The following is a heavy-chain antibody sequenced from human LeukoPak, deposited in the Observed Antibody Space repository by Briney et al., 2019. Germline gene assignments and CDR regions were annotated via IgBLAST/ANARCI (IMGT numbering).Heavy chain of an antibody. Sequence: GESLKISCKGSGYSFTSYWIGWVRQMPGKGLEWMGIIYPGDSDTRYSPSFQGQVTISADKSITTAYLQCSSLKASDTAMYYCARSSSYSPYYFDSWGQGTLVTVSS. CDR2: IYPGDSDT. V-gene: IGHV5-51*01. J-gene: IGHJ4*02. D-gene: IGHD3-22*01. CDR1: GYSFTSYW. CDR3: ARSSSYSPYYFDS.